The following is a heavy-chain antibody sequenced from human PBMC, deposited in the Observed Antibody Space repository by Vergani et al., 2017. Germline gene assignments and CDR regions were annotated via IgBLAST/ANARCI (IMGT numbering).Heavy chain of an antibody. Sequence: QVQLVQSGAEVKKPGSSVKVSCKASGGTFSSYAISWVRQAPGQGLEWMGGIIPIFGTANYAQKFQGRVTITADKSTSTAYMELSSLRSEDTAVYYCARDRVWATYYYDSSGIFDYWGQGTLVTVSS. V-gene: IGHV1-69*06. J-gene: IGHJ4*02. D-gene: IGHD3-22*01. CDR3: ARDRVWATYYYDSSGIFDY. CDR2: IIPIFGTA. CDR1: GGTFSSYA.